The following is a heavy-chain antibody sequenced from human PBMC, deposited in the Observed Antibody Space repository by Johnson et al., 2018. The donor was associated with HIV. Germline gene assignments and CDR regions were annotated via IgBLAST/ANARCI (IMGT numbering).Heavy chain of an antibody. V-gene: IGHV3-20*04. D-gene: IGHD3-10*01. Sequence: VHLVESGGGLVQPGGSLRLSCAASGFTFDDYGMSWVRQAPGKGLEWVSGINWNGGSTGYADSVKGRFTISRDNAKNSLYLQMNSLRAEDTALYYCARDFVAFGECTAFDIWGQGTRVTVSS. CDR2: INWNGGST. CDR1: GFTFDDYG. CDR3: ARDFVAFGECTAFDI. J-gene: IGHJ3*02.